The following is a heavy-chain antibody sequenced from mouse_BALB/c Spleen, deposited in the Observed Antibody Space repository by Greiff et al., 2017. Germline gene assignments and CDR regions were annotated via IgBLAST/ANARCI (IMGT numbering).Heavy chain of an antibody. V-gene: IGHV1S127*01. D-gene: IGHD2-4*01. CDR3: ARGDYDYFDY. CDR1: GYSFTSYW. Sequence: VQLQQSGPQLVRPGASVKISCKASGYSFTSYWMHWVKQRPGQGLEWIGMIDPSDSETRLNQKFKDKATLTVDKSSSTAYMQLSSPTSEDSAVYYCARGDYDYFDYWGQGTTLTVSS. CDR2: IDPSDSET. J-gene: IGHJ2*01.